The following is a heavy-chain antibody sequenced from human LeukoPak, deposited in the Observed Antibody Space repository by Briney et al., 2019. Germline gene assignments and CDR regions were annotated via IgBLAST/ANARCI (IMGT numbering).Heavy chain of an antibody. CDR1: GFTFSSYA. D-gene: IGHD1-26*01. Sequence: GGSLRLSCAASGFTFSSYAMSWVRQAPGKGLEWVSAISGSGGSTYYADFVKGRFTISRDNSKNTLYLQMNSLRAEDTAVYYCAKTPYSGSYSTFDYWGQGTLVTVSS. CDR3: AKTPYSGSYSTFDY. J-gene: IGHJ4*02. CDR2: ISGSGGST. V-gene: IGHV3-23*01.